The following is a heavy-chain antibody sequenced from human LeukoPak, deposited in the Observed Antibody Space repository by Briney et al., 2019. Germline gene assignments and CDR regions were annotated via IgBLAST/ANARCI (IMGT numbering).Heavy chain of an antibody. J-gene: IGHJ4*02. D-gene: IGHD6-6*01. CDR2: ITDTGSTT. CDR3: AKRVPYSSSSVYFDC. CDR1: GFTFSNYG. Sequence: GGSLRLSCAASGFTFSNYGMSWVRQAPGKGLEWVSAITDTGSTTYYADTVKGRFTISSDYSKNTVYLQMNRVRAEDTAVYYCAKRVPYSSSSVYFDCWGQGTLVTVSS. V-gene: IGHV3-23*01.